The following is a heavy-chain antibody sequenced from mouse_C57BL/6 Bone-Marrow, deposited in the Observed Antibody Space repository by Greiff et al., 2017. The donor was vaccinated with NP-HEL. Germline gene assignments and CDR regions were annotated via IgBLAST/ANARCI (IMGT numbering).Heavy chain of an antibody. CDR2: IYPGSGNT. CDR1: GYTFTDYY. CDR3: ARRGSSGYVGSAMDY. J-gene: IGHJ4*01. D-gene: IGHD3-2*02. Sequence: QVQLQQSGAELVRPGASVKLSCKASGYTFTDYYINWVKQRPGQGLEWIARIYPGSGNTYYNEKFKGKATLTAEKSSSTAYMQLSSLTSEDSAVYFCARRGSSGYVGSAMDYWGQGTSVTVSS. V-gene: IGHV1-76*01.